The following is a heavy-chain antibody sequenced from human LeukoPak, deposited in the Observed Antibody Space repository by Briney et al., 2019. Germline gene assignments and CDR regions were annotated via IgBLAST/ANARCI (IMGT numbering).Heavy chain of an antibody. CDR2: IKSKTDGGTT. CDR3: TTDSSGYYEGYFDY. V-gene: IGHV3-15*01. D-gene: IGHD3-22*01. Sequence: GGSLRLSCAASGFTFSNAWMSWVRQAPGKGLEWVGRIKSKTDGGTTDYAAPVKGRFTISSDDSKNTLYLQMNSLKTEDTAVYYCTTDSSGYYEGYFDYWGQGTLVTVSS. CDR1: GFTFSNAW. J-gene: IGHJ4*02.